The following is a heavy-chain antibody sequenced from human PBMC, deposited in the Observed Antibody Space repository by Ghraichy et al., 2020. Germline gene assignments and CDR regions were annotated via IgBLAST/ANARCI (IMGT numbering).Heavy chain of an antibody. CDR3: AKDLTGIGDDY. CDR2: ISGSGGST. J-gene: IGHJ4*02. V-gene: IGHV3-23*01. D-gene: IGHD7-27*01. CDR1: GFTFSSYA. Sequence: LSLTCAASGFTFSSYAMSWVRQAPGKGLEWVSAISGSGGSTYYADSVKGRFTISRDNSKNTLYLQMNSLRAEDTAVYYCAKDLTGIGDDYWGQGTLVTVSS.